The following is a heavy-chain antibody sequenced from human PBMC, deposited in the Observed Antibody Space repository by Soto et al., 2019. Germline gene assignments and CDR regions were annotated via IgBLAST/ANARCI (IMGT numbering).Heavy chain of an antibody. Sequence: ASVKVSCKASGYTFTSYGISWVRQAPGQGLEWMGWISAYNGNTNYAQKLQGRVTMTTDTSTSTAYMELRSLRSDDTAVYYCARFDSSGWYGRYGMDVWGQGTTVTVSS. D-gene: IGHD6-19*01. CDR3: ARFDSSGWYGRYGMDV. CDR2: ISAYNGNT. CDR1: GYTFTSYG. V-gene: IGHV1-18*01. J-gene: IGHJ6*02.